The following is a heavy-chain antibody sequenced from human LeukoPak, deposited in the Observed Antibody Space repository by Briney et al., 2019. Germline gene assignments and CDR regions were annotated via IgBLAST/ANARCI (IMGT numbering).Heavy chain of an antibody. D-gene: IGHD3-16*01. V-gene: IGHV3-49*04. Sequence: GGSLRLSCTASGFTFGDYAMSWVRRAPGKGLEWVGFIRSKAYGGTTEYAASVKGRFTISRDDSKSIAYLQMNSLKTEDTAVYYCTGGAMASYYYYYYGMDVWGKGTTVTVSS. CDR1: GFTFGDYA. CDR3: TGGAMASYYYYYYGMDV. J-gene: IGHJ6*04. CDR2: IRSKAYGGTT.